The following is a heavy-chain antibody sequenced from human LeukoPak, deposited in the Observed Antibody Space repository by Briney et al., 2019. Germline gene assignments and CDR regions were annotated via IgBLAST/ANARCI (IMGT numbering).Heavy chain of an antibody. CDR1: GFTFSSYA. CDR2: ISGSGTST. D-gene: IGHD2-21*01. Sequence: GGSLRLSCAASGFTFSSYAMNWVRQAPGKGLEWVSGISGSGTSTYYADSVKGRFTISRDNSENTLFLQMNSLRAEDTAVYYCAKEVDYCGGDCYSGFDYWGQGTLVTVSS. J-gene: IGHJ4*02. CDR3: AKEVDYCGGDCYSGFDY. V-gene: IGHV3-23*01.